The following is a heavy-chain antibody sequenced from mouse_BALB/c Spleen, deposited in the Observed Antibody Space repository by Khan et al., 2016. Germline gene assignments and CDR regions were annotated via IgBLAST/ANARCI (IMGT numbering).Heavy chain of an antibody. V-gene: IGHV9-3-1*01. CDR1: GYTFTNYG. D-gene: IGHD1-1*01. CDR3: ARKGTYCGRSFYAMDY. J-gene: IGHJ4*01. CDR2: INTYTGEP. Sequence: QIQLVQSGPELKKPGETVKISCKASGYTFTNYGMNWVKQAPGKGLKWMGWINTYTGEPTYADDFKGRFAFSLETSASTAYLQINNLKNEDTATYFCARKGTYCGRSFYAMDYWGQGTSVTVSS.